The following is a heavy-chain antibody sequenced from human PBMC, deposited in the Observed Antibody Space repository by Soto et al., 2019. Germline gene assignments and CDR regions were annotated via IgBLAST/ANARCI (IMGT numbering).Heavy chain of an antibody. Sequence: SETLSLTCTVSGGSISSYYWSWIRQPPGKGLEWIGYIYYSGSTNYNPSLKSRVTISVDTSKNQFSLKLSSVTAADTAVYYCARRLGIHAFDIWGQGTMVTVSS. CDR3: ARRLGIHAFDI. D-gene: IGHD7-27*01. CDR1: GGSISSYY. CDR2: IYYSGST. J-gene: IGHJ3*02. V-gene: IGHV4-59*08.